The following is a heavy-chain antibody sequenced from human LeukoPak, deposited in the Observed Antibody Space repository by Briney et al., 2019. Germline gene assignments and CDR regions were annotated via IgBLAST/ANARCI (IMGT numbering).Heavy chain of an antibody. CDR1: GFTFSSYA. D-gene: IGHD3-10*01. V-gene: IGHV3-23*01. Sequence: GGSLRLSCAASGFTFSSYAMSWVRQAPGKGLEWVSAISGSGGSTYYADSVKGRFTISRDNSKNTLYLQMNSLRAEDTAVYYCAKGRGYYYGSGDPYYFDYWGQGTLVTVSS. CDR2: ISGSGGST. CDR3: AKGRGYYYGSGDPYYFDY. J-gene: IGHJ4*02.